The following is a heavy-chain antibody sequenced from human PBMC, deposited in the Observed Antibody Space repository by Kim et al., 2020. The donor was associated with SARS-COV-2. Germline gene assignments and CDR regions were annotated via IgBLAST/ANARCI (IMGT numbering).Heavy chain of an antibody. CDR2: IRSKAYGGTT. CDR1: GFTFGDYA. CDR3: TRDKGAYYYDSSGYFESAAAFDI. V-gene: IGHV3-49*04. D-gene: IGHD3-22*01. Sequence: GGSLRLSCTASGFTFGDYAMSWVRQAPGKGLEWVGFIRSKAYGGTTEYAASVKGRFTISRDDSKSIAYLQMNSLKTEDTAVYYCTRDKGAYYYDSSGYFESAAAFDIWGQGTMVTVSS. J-gene: IGHJ3*02.